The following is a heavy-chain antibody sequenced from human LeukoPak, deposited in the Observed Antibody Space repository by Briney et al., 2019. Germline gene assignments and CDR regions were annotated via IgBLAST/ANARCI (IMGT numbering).Heavy chain of an antibody. J-gene: IGHJ3*02. CDR1: GGSISSYY. CDR2: IYTSGST. CDR3: ARDPFYYYGSGSSDAFDI. V-gene: IGHV4-4*07. D-gene: IGHD3-10*01. Sequence: SETLSLTCTVSGGSISSYYWSWIRQPAGKGLEWIGRIYTSGSTNYNPSLKSRVTMSVDTSKNQFSLKLSSVTAADTAVYYCARDPFYYYGSGSSDAFDIWGQGTMVTVSS.